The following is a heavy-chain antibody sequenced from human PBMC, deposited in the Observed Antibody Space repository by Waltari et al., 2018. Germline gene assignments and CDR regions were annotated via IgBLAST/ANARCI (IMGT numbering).Heavy chain of an antibody. J-gene: IGHJ3*02. V-gene: IGHV4-4*07. CDR2: IYTSGST. D-gene: IGHD3-9*01. CDR3: ARSPGRYFDWLLSLDAFDI. CDR1: GGPISSYY. Sequence: QVQLQESGPGLVKPSETLSLTCTVSGGPISSYYWSWIRQPAGQGLEWIGRIYTSGSTNYNPSLKSRVTMSVDTSKNQFSLKLSSVTAADTAVYYCARSPGRYFDWLLSLDAFDIWGQGTMVTVSS.